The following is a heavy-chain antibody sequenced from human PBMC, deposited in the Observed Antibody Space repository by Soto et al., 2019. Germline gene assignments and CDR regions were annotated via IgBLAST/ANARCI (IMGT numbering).Heavy chain of an antibody. D-gene: IGHD4-17*01. CDR1: GGTFSSYV. CDR2: IIPIFGTA. CDR3: ARLWASDYGDYEYYYYGMDV. V-gene: IGHV1-69*13. Sequence: SVKVSCQASGGTFSSYVISWVRQAPGQGLEWMGGIIPIFGTANYAQKFQGRVTITADESTSTAYMELSSLRSEDTAVYYCARLWASDYGDYEYYYYGMDVWGQGTTVTVSS. J-gene: IGHJ6*02.